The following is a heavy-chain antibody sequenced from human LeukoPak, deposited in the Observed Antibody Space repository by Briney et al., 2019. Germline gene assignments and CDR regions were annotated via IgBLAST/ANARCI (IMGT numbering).Heavy chain of an antibody. CDR2: IYYSGNT. J-gene: IGHJ3*02. Sequence: SETLSLTCTVSGGSISSADYYWGWIRQPPGKGLEWIGYIYYSGNTYYNPSLKSRVTISVDRSKNQFSLKQSSVTAADTAVYYCARATITMAVGVPADAFDIWGQGTMVTVSS. V-gene: IGHV4-30-4*08. CDR3: ARATITMAVGVPADAFDI. CDR1: GGSISSADYY. D-gene: IGHD3-22*01.